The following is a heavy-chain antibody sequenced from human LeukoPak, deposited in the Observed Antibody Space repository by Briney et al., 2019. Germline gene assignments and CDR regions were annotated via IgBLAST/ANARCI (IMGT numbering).Heavy chain of an antibody. V-gene: IGHV3-33*01. D-gene: IGHD2-2*01. Sequence: GGSLGLSCAASGFTFSSYGMHWVRQAPGKGLEWVAVIWYDGSNKYYADSVKGRFTISRDNSKNTLYLQMYSLRAEDTAVYYCASYCSSTSCRVYWGQGTLVTVSS. CDR1: GFTFSSYG. CDR2: IWYDGSNK. CDR3: ASYCSSTSCRVY. J-gene: IGHJ4*02.